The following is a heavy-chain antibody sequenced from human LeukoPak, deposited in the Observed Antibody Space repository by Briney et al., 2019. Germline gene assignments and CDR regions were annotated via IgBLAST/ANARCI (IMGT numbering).Heavy chain of an antibody. D-gene: IGHD1-26*01. V-gene: IGHV4-59*01. Sequence: PSETLSLTCTVSGDSISSYYWSWIRQPPGKGLEWIGYIYYSGSTNYNPSLKSRVTISVDTSKNQFSLKLSSVTAADTAVYYCARRHGGRYSSYYYYYMDVWGKGTTVTVSS. CDR1: GDSISSYY. CDR2: IYYSGST. CDR3: ARRHGGRYSSYYYYYMDV. J-gene: IGHJ6*03.